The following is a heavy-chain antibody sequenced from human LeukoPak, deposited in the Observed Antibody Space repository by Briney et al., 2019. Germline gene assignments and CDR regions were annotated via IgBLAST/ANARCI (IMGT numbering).Heavy chain of an antibody. Sequence: GSLRLSCAASGFTFSSYAMSWVRQAPGKGLEWVSAISGSGGSTYYADSVKGRFTISRDNSKNTLYLQMNSLRAEDTAVYYCAKVIAAAAKTGYNWFDPWGQGTLVTVSS. CDR1: GFTFSSYA. CDR2: ISGSGGST. V-gene: IGHV3-23*01. J-gene: IGHJ5*02. CDR3: AKVIAAAAKTGYNWFDP. D-gene: IGHD6-13*01.